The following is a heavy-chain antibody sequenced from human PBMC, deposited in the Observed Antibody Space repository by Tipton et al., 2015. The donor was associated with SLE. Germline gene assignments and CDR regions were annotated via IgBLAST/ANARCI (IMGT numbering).Heavy chain of an antibody. CDR1: GGSISSHS. CDR2: IYHSGGT. J-gene: IGHJ4*02. CDR3: ARTSGSYMDY. D-gene: IGHD3-10*01. Sequence: TLSLTCTVSGGSISSHSWSWIRQPPGKGLEWIGYIYHSGGTNHSPSLRSRLTTSVDTSKNQFSLRLSSVTAADTAVYYCARTSGSYMDYWGQGTLVTVSS. V-gene: IGHV4-59*11.